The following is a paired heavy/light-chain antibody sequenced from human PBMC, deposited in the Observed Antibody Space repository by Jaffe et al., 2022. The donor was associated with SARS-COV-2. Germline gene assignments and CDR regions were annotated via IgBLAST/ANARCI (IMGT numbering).Heavy chain of an antibody. CDR3: ARQTRPYDKIRGSLDY. Sequence: QLQLQESGPGLVKPSETLSLTCTVSGGSFSSSTYYWGWIRQPPGKGLEWIGSIYYSEITTTYYNPSLKSRVTISVDTSSKRQFSLNLSSATAADTAVYYCARQTRPYDKIRGSLDYWGQGRLVTVSS. CDR2: IYYSEITTT. J-gene: IGHJ4*02. V-gene: IGHV4-39*01. D-gene: IGHD3-16*01. CDR1: GGSFSSSTYY.
Light chain of an antibody. J-gene: IGKJ4*01. CDR1: QSVSTY. Sequence: EIVLTQSPATLSLSPGERATLSCRASQSVSTYLAWYQQKFGQAPRLLIYDASNRAPGIPARFSGTGSGTDFTLTISSLEPEDFAVYYCQQRTNWPHLTFGGGTKVEIK. V-gene: IGKV3-11*01. CDR3: QQRTNWPHLT. CDR2: DAS.